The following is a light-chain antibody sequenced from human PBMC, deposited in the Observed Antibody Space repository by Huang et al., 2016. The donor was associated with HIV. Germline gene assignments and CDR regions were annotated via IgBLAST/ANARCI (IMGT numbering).Light chain of an antibody. V-gene: IGKV1-39*01. CDR2: AAS. CDR1: QSVTTY. CDR3: QQSYSTPT. Sequence: DIQMTQSPSSLSASVGDRVTITCRASQSVTTYLNWYQQIPGKAPKLLIYAASSLQSGVPSRFSGSGSGTGFTLTISSLQPEDFGTYYYQQSYSTPTFGQGTKLEIK. J-gene: IGKJ2*01.